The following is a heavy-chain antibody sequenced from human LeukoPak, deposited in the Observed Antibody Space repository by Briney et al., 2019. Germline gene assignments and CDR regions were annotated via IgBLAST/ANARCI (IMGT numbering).Heavy chain of an antibody. CDR1: VYPFCGFW. CDR3: ARGSSSWSY. D-gene: IGHD6-13*01. CDR2: IKQDGSEK. Sequence: GGPLRLSCEPPVYPFCGFWVSGAPRAPGRGGEWVANIKQDGSEKYYVDSVKGRFTISRDNAKNSLYLQMNSLRAEDTAVYYCARGSSSWSYWGQGTLVTVSS. J-gene: IGHJ4*02. V-gene: IGHV3-7*01.